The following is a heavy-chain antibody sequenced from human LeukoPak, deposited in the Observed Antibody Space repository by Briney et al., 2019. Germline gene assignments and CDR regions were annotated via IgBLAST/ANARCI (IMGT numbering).Heavy chain of an antibody. D-gene: IGHD2-15*01. CDR3: AKEGCSGGSCYSDY. V-gene: IGHV3-66*01. Sequence: GGSLRLSCAASGFTVSRNYMSWVRQAPGKGLEWVSIIYTSGTTYYADSVKGRFAISRDNSKNTLYLQMNSLRAEDTAVYYCAKEGCSGGSCYSDYWGQGTLVTVSS. CDR2: IYTSGTT. CDR1: GFTVSRNY. J-gene: IGHJ4*02.